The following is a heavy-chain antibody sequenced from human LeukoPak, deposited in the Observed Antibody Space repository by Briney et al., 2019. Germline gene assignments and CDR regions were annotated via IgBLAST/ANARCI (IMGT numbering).Heavy chain of an antibody. CDR2: IKQDGSEK. Sequence: GGSLRLSCAASGFTFSSYSMNWVRQAPGKGLEWVANIKQDGSEKYYVDSVKGRFTISRDNAKNSLYLQMNSLRAEDTAVYYCARDGYRYWGQGTLVTVSS. CDR1: GFTFSSYS. V-gene: IGHV3-7*01. J-gene: IGHJ4*02. CDR3: ARDGYRY. D-gene: IGHD6-13*01.